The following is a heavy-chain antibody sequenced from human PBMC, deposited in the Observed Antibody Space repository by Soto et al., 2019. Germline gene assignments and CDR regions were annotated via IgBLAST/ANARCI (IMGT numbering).Heavy chain of an antibody. J-gene: IGHJ6*02. D-gene: IGHD6-6*01. CDR1: GCSISSSSYY. CDR3: ARHVKNGSSSARPAGYYYYGMDV. Sequence: ASETLSLTCTVSGCSISSSSYYWGWIRQPPGKGLEWIGSIYYSGSTYYNPSLKSRATISVDTSKNQFSLKLSSVTAADTAVYYRARHVKNGSSSARPAGYYYYGMDVWGQGTRVTASS. V-gene: IGHV4-39*01. CDR2: IYYSGST.